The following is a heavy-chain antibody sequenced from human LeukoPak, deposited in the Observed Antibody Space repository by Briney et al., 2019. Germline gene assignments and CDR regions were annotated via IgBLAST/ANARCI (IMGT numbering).Heavy chain of an antibody. CDR2: IYYSGST. Sequence: SETLSLTCTVSGGSISSSNYYWGWIRQPPGKGLEWIGSIYYSGSTYYNPSLKSRVTISVDTSKNQFSLKLSSVTAADTAVYYCASLGPPSSLYSSSWYVFHSDYWGQGTLVTVSS. V-gene: IGHV4-39*07. CDR1: GGSISSSNYY. CDR3: ASLGPPSSLYSSSWYVFHSDY. J-gene: IGHJ4*02. D-gene: IGHD6-13*01.